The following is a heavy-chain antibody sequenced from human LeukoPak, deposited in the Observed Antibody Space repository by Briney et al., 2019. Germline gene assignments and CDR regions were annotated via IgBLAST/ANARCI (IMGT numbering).Heavy chain of an antibody. CDR1: GYRFSNYW. D-gene: IGHD2-15*01. J-gene: IGHJ5*02. CDR2: IYPGDSDI. V-gene: IGHV5-51*01. Sequence: GESLKISCKGSGYRFSNYWIGWVRHMPGKSLEWMGMIYPGDSDIRYSPSFQGQVTISADKSISTAYLQWSSLKASDTAMYYCARQEYCSGGSCYTWFDPWGQGTLVTVSS. CDR3: ARQEYCSGGSCYTWFDP.